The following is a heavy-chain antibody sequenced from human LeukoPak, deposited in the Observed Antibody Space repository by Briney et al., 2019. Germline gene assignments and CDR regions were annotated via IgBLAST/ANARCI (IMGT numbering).Heavy chain of an antibody. Sequence: SETLSLTCAVYGGSFSGYYWSWIRQPPGKGLEWIGEINHSGSTNYNPSLKSRVTISVDTSKNQFSLKLSSVTAADTAVYYCARGDILTGYCDYWGQGTLVTVSS. D-gene: IGHD3-9*01. CDR1: GGSFSGYY. CDR2: INHSGST. CDR3: ARGDILTGYCDY. V-gene: IGHV4-34*01. J-gene: IGHJ4*02.